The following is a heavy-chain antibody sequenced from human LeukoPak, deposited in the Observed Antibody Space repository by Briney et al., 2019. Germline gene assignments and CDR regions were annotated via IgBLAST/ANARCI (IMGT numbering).Heavy chain of an antibody. D-gene: IGHD6-13*01. CDR3: GRETIAATGTSVFFDY. CDR1: GASVSSSGYY. V-gene: IGHV4-61*08. J-gene: IGHJ4*02. CDR2: ICHSGST. Sequence: PSETLSLTCTVSGASVSSSGYYWSWIRQPPGKGLEWIGYICHSGSTNYNPSLKSRVTISVDTSKNQFSLKLTSMTAADTAVYYCGRETIAATGTSVFFDYWGQGTLVTVSS.